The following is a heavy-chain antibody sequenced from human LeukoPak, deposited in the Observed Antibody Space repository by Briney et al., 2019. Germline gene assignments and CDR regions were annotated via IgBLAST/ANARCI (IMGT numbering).Heavy chain of an antibody. J-gene: IGHJ4*02. CDR3: ARGLRLRELSSPGY. CDR1: GGTFSSYA. V-gene: IGHV1-69*05. Sequence: SVKVSCKASGGTFSSYAISLVRQAPGQGLEWMGGIIPIFGTANYAQKFQGRVTITTDESTSTAYMELSSLRSEDTAVYYCARGLRLRELSSPGYWGQGTLVTVSS. CDR2: IIPIFGTA. D-gene: IGHD3-16*02.